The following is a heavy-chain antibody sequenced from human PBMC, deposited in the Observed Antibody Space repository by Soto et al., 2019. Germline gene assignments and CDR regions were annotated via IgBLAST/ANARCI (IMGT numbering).Heavy chain of an antibody. CDR2: ISYDGSNK. CDR1: GFTFSSYG. J-gene: IGHJ4*02. CDR3: AKDLAAAGNDY. Sequence: QVQLVESGGGVVQPGRSLRLSCAASGFTFSSYGMHWVRQAPGKGLEWVAVISYDGSNKYYADSVKGRFTISRDNSKNTLYLQMNSLRAXDTAVYYCAKDLAAAGNDYWGQGTLVTVSS. V-gene: IGHV3-30*18. D-gene: IGHD6-13*01.